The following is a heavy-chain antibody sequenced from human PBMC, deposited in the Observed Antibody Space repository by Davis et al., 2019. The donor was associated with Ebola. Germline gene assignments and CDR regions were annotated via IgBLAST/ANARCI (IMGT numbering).Heavy chain of an antibody. CDR3: AKARYGYSSKNNWFDP. CDR2: ISWNSGSI. V-gene: IGHV3-9*01. Sequence: GGSLRLSCAASGFTFDDYAMHWVRQAPGKGLEWVSGISWNSGSIGYADSVKGRFTISRDNAKNSLYLQMNSLRAEDTALYYCAKARYGYSSKNNWFDPWGQGTLVTVSS. J-gene: IGHJ5*02. D-gene: IGHD6-13*01. CDR1: GFTFDDYA.